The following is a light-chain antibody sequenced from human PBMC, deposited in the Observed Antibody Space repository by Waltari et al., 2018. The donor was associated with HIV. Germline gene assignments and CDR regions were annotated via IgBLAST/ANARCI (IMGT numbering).Light chain of an antibody. CDR2: EDN. V-gene: IGLV6-57*04. CDR1: SGSIASNY. CDR3: QSYDSSNYVV. J-gene: IGLJ2*01. Sequence: NFMLTQPHSVSESPGKTVTIYCTRSSGSIASNYVQWYQQRPGSAPTTVIYEDNQRPSGGPDRFSCSIDSSSNSASLTSSGLKTEDEADYYCQSYDSSNYVVFGGGTKLTVL.